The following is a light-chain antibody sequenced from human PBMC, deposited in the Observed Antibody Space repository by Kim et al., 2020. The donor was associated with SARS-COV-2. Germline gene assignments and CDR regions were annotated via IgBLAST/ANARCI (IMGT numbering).Light chain of an antibody. V-gene: IGLV7-43*01. CDR3: LLYYGGAWV. J-gene: IGLJ3*02. CDR1: TGAVTSGYY. CDR2: STS. Sequence: TVTLTCASSTGAVTSGYYPNWFQQKPGQAPRALIYSTSNTHSWTPARFSGSLLGGKAALTLSGVQPEDEAEYYCLLYYGGAWVFGGGTQLTVL.